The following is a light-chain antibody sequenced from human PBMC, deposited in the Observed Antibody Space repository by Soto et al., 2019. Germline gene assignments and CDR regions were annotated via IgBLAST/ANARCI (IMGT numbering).Light chain of an antibody. CDR2: GSS. J-gene: IGKJ1*01. CDR3: QQYGSSPWT. CDR1: QSVSISN. V-gene: IGKV3-20*01. Sequence: EIVLTQSPGTLSLSPGERATLSCRASQSVSISNLAWYQQKPGQAPRLLIYGSSSMATVIPDRFIVSGSGTEFTLTISRLEHEDFPVYYCQQYGSSPWTFGQGNKVEIK.